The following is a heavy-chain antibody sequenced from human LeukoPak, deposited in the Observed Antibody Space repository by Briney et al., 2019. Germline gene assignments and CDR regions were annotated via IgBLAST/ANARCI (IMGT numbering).Heavy chain of an antibody. J-gene: IGHJ4*02. CDR1: GGSISSYY. CDR3: ARSDYGGNPNDY. Sequence: PSETLSLTCTVSGGSISSYYWSWIRQPPGKGLEWIGYIHYSGSTNYNPSLKSRVTISVDTSKNQFSLKLSSVTAADTAVYYCARSDYGGNPNDYWGQGTLVTVSS. D-gene: IGHD4-23*01. V-gene: IGHV4-59*01. CDR2: IHYSGST.